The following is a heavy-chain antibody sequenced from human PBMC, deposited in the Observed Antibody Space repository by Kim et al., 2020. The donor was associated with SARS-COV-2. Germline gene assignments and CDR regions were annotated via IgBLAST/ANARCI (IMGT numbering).Heavy chain of an antibody. D-gene: IGHD6-19*01. CDR2: ISSSSSTI. J-gene: IGHJ4*02. V-gene: IGHV3-48*04. CDR1: GFTFSSYS. Sequence: GGSLRLSCAASGFTFSSYSMNWVRQAPGKGLEWVSYISSSSSTIYYADSVKGRFTISRDNAKNSLYLQMNSLRVEDTAVYYCAREEGFGWYHFDYWGQGTLVTVSS. CDR3: AREEGFGWYHFDY.